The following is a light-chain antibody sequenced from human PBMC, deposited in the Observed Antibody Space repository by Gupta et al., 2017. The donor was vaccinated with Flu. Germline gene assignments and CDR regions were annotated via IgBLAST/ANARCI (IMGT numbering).Light chain of an antibody. CDR2: AAS. CDR3: QQSYSTPPLFT. V-gene: IGKV1-39*01. Sequence: DIQMTQSPSSLSSSVGDRVTITCRASQSISSYLNWYQQKPGKAPKLLIYAASSLHSGVPSRFSGSGSGTDFTLTIIRLQPEVLATYYCQQSYSTPPLFTFGPETKVEIK. CDR1: QSISSY. J-gene: IGKJ3*01.